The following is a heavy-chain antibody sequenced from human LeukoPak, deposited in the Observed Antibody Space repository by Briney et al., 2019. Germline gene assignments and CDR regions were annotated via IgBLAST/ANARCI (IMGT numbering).Heavy chain of an antibody. CDR1: GYTFTGYY. V-gene: IGHV1-2*02. CDR2: IKTNSGGT. D-gene: IGHD2-8*01. CDR3: ARGWRYCTNGVCWRWFDP. Sequence: GSVKVSCKASGYTFTGYYMHWVRQAPGQGLEWMGWIKTNSGGTNYAQKFQGRVTMTRDTSISTAYMELSTLRSDDTAVYYCARGWRYCTNGVCWRWFDPWGQGTLVTVFS. J-gene: IGHJ5*02.